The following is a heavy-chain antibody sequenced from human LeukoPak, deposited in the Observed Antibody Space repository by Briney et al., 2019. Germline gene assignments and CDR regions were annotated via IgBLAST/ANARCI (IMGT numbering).Heavy chain of an antibody. D-gene: IGHD6-19*01. CDR1: GYSFSSYW. V-gene: IGHV5-51*03. CDR3: ARPPPSTTVAGPYDFDY. J-gene: IGHJ4*02. CDR2: IYPGDSDT. Sequence: PGESLKISCKGSGYSFSSYWIGWLRQMPGKGLEWMGIIYPGDSDTKYSPSFQGQVTISADKSISTAYLQWSSLNAPDTAMHYCARPPPSTTVAGPYDFDYWGQGSLVTVSS.